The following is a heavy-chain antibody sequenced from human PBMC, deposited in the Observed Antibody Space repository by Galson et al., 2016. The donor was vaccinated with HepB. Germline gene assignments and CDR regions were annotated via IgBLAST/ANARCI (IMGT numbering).Heavy chain of an antibody. V-gene: IGHV1-18*01. CDR2: VNGYSANT. J-gene: IGHJ4*02. CDR1: GSTFSRHV. CDR3: STYTSSWHPFPY. D-gene: IGHD2-2*01. Sequence: SVKVSCKASGSTFSRHVFNWVRQAPGQGLEWMGRVNGYSANTRYAQSFKDRVAVTIDPSASTVYLELRSLRADDTAVYYCSTYTSSWHPFPYWGLGTLVTVSS.